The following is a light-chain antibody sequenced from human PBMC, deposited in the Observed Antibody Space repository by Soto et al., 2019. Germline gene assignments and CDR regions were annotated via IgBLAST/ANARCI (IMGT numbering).Light chain of an antibody. CDR3: QLYGSSPPRAT. J-gene: IGKJ5*01. CDR1: QSVSSSY. Sequence: ENVVTQSPGTLSLSPGESAHISCRASQSVSSSYLAWYQQKPGQAPRLLIYGASSRATGIPDRFSGSGSRTDGTLTISILETKDFAEYYCQLYGSSPPRATFGQVTRLEI. CDR2: GAS. V-gene: IGKV3-20*01.